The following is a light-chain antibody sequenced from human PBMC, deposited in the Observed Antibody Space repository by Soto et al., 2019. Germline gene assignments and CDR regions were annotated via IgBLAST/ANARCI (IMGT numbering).Light chain of an antibody. Sequence: DIVMTQSPDSLSVSLGERATINCKSSQTVFHTSYNKDFLAWYQQKAGQPPKLLFYWASTRESGVPARFSGGASGTDFSLTISSLQPEDVAVYYCQQYYSSVTFGEGTKLEIK. J-gene: IGKJ2*01. CDR1: QTVFHTSYNKDF. CDR3: QQYYSSVT. V-gene: IGKV4-1*01. CDR2: WAS.